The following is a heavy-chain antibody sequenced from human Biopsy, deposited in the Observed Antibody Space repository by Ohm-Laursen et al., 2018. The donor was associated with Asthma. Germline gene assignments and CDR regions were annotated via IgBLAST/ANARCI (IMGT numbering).Heavy chain of an antibody. CDR3: PKRRGYSGHDNDY. CDR2: ISYDGNHK. V-gene: IGHV3-30*18. CDR1: GVMFRSFG. Sequence: SLRLSCAASGVMFRSFGMHWVRQAPGKGLEWVAVISYDGNHKFYEDSVKGRFTISRDNSKNTLYLQMNSLRTEDTACYYCPKRRGYSGHDNDYWGQGTLVIVSS. J-gene: IGHJ4*02. D-gene: IGHD5-12*01.